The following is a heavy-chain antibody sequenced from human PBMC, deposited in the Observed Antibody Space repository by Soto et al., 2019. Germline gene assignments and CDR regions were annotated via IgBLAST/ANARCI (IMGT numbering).Heavy chain of an antibody. CDR1: GFTFSSYG. D-gene: IGHD3-10*01. CDR2: IYSGGST. J-gene: IGHJ4*02. V-gene: IGHV3-NL1*01. CDR3: ARDRITMVRGVVYYYFDY. Sequence: GGSLRLSCAASGFTFSSYGMHWVRQAPGKGLEWVSVIYSGGSTYYADSVKGRFTISRDNSKSTLYLQMNSLRAEDTAVYYCARDRITMVRGVVYYYFDYWGQGTLVTVS.